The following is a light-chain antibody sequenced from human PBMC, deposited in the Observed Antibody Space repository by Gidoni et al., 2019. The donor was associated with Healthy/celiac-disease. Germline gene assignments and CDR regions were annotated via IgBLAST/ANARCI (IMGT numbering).Light chain of an antibody. CDR3: QQYDNLPFT. CDR1: QDISNY. Sequence: DNQMTPSPSSLSASVEDRVTITCQASQDISNYLNWYQQKPGKAPKLLIYDASNLETGVPSRFSGSGSGTDFTFTISSLQPEDIATYYCQQYDNLPFTFGPGTKVDIK. V-gene: IGKV1-33*01. J-gene: IGKJ3*01. CDR2: DAS.